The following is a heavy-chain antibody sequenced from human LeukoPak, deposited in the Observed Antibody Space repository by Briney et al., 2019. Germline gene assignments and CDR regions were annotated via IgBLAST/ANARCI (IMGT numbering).Heavy chain of an antibody. CDR3: ARDRGSGWLN. Sequence: GGSLRLSCAASGFTFSSYGMHWVRPAPGKGLGWVAVIWYDGSNKYYADSVKGRFTISRDNSKNTLYLQMNSLRAEDTAVYYCARDRGSGWLNWSQGTLVTVSS. D-gene: IGHD6-19*01. J-gene: IGHJ4*02. V-gene: IGHV3-33*01. CDR2: IWYDGSNK. CDR1: GFTFSSYG.